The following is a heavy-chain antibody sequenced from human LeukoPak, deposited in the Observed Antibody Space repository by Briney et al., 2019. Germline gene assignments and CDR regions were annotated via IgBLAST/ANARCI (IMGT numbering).Heavy chain of an antibody. CDR2: IWYDGSNK. Sequence: GGSLRLSCAASGFTFSSYGMHWVRQAPGKGLEWVAVIWYDGSNKYYADSVKGRFTISRDNSKNTLYLQMNSLRAEDTAVYYCARDTYYYDSSGYSGPLWGQGTLVTVSS. V-gene: IGHV3-33*01. CDR3: ARDTYYYDSSGYSGPL. D-gene: IGHD3-22*01. J-gene: IGHJ4*02. CDR1: GFTFSSYG.